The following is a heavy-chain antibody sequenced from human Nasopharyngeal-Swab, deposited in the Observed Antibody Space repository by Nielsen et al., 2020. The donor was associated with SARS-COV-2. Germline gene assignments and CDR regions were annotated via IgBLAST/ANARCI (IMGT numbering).Heavy chain of an antibody. Sequence: GSLRLSCAASGFTFSNYSMNWVRQAPGKGLEWVSSISSSTSYIYYADSVKGRFTISRDNAKNSLYLQMNSLRAEDTAVYYCARDGFGESPYYYYGMDVWGQGTTVTGSS. CDR2: ISSSTSYI. J-gene: IGHJ6*02. CDR1: GFTFSNYS. D-gene: IGHD3-10*01. V-gene: IGHV3-21*01. CDR3: ARDGFGESPYYYYGMDV.